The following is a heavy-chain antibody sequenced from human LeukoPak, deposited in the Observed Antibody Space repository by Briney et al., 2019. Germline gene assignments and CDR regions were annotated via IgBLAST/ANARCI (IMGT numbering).Heavy chain of an antibody. D-gene: IGHD3-10*01. CDR3: ARRGDYMDV. CDR1: GASISSYY. V-gene: IGHV4-4*07. CDR2: IYSSGST. Sequence: SETLSLTCTVSGASISSYYWSWIRQPAGKGLEWIGRIYSSGSTNYNPSLKSRVTMSVDKSQNQFSLRLSSVTAADTAVYYCARRGDYMDVWGKGTTVTMSS. J-gene: IGHJ6*03.